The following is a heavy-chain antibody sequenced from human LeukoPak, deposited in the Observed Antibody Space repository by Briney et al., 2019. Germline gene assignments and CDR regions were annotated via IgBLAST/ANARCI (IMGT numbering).Heavy chain of an antibody. Sequence: GGSLRLSCAASGFTFSDYSINWVRQAPGKGLEWVSSISSSGKNIFYADSVKGRFTISRDNANNSLFLQMNSLRGEDTAVYYCARDPTSGSYPHFDFWGQGILVTVSS. J-gene: IGHJ4*02. CDR1: GFTFSDYS. D-gene: IGHD1-26*01. CDR2: ISSSGKNI. CDR3: ARDPTSGSYPHFDF. V-gene: IGHV3-21*01.